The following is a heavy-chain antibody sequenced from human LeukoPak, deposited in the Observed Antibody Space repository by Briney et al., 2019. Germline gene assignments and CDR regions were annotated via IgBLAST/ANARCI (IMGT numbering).Heavy chain of an antibody. V-gene: IGHV3-30*18. CDR2: ISYDGSNK. CDR3: AKDPSPDPYYYYGMDV. J-gene: IGHJ6*02. Sequence: GSLRLSCAASGFTFSSYGMHWVRQAPGKGLEWVAVISYDGSNKYYADSVKGRFTISRDNSKNTLYLQMNSLRAEDTAVYYCAKDPSPDPYYYYGMDVWGQGTTVTVSS. CDR1: GFTFSSYG.